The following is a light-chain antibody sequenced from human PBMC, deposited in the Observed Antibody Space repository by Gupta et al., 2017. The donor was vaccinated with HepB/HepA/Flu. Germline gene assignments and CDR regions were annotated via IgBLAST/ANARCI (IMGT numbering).Light chain of an antibody. CDR2: GAS. J-gene: IGKJ4*01. Sequence: VLTLPPGTLSLSPGERAILSYRASQSVSSSYLAWYQQKPGQAPRLLIYGASSRATGIPDRFSGSGSGTDFTLTISRLEPEDFAVYYCQQYGSARLTFGGGTKVEIK. V-gene: IGKV3-20*01. CDR1: QSVSSSY. CDR3: QQYGSARLT.